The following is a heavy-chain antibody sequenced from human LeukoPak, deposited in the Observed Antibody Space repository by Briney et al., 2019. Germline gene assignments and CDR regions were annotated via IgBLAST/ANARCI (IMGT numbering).Heavy chain of an antibody. V-gene: IGHV4-39*07. D-gene: IGHD1-26*01. CDR2: IFYSGNT. CDR1: GGSISRSSRY. Sequence: ASETLSLTCTVSGGSISRSSRYWGWIRQPPGKGLEWIGSIFYSGNTYDNPSLKSRVTISVNTSKNQFSLKLSSGTAADTAVYYCATTTIRLGYWGQGTLVTVSS. J-gene: IGHJ4*02. CDR3: ATTTIRLGY.